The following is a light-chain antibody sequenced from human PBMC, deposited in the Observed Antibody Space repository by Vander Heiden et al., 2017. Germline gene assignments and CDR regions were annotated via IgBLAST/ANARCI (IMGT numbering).Light chain of an antibody. CDR1: QDISNY. Sequence: DIQMTQSPSSLSASVGDRVTITCQASQDISNYLNWYQQKPGKAPKLLIYDASNLEKGVPSRFSGSGSGTDFTLTISSLQPEDIATYYCQQYDNPPLTFGGGTKVEIK. J-gene: IGKJ4*01. CDR3: QQYDNPPLT. V-gene: IGKV1-33*01. CDR2: DAS.